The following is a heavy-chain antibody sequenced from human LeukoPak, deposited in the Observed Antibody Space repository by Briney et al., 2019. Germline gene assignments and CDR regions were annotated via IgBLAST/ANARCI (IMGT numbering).Heavy chain of an antibody. Sequence: GGSLRLSCAASGFTFSTYAMHWVRQAPGKGLEWVAVISYDGSNKYYADSVKGRFTISRDNSKTTLYLQMNTLRAEDTAVYYCAKDVSWNWFDPWGQGTLVTASS. CDR2: ISYDGSNK. V-gene: IGHV3-30*18. CDR3: AKDVSWNWFDP. CDR1: GFTFSTYA. J-gene: IGHJ5*02.